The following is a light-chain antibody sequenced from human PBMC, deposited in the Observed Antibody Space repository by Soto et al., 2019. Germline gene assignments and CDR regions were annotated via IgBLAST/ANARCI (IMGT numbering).Light chain of an antibody. CDR1: SGDIGAYNY. Sequence: QSALTQPASVSGSPGQSITISCTGTSGDIGAYNYVSWYQQHPGKAPKVMIYDVSNRPSGVSSRFSGSKSGNTASLTVSGRQAEDEADYYCSSYSSSDSWVFGGGTKVTVL. CDR3: SSYSSSDSWV. V-gene: IGLV2-14*01. CDR2: DVS. J-gene: IGLJ3*02.